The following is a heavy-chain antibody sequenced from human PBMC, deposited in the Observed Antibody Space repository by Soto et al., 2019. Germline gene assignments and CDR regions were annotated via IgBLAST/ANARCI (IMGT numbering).Heavy chain of an antibody. CDR1: GFTFSGYW. CDR3: ATAVRGSAWSY. D-gene: IGHD6-19*01. Sequence: EVKLEESGGGLVKTGGSLRLSCAVSGFTFSGYWMRWVRQSPGRGLEGVANIKDDGSQTYYVGSVRGRFTISRDNGQNSLYLHKNSLRVEDTAVYYCATAVRGSAWSYWGQGTLVTVSS. J-gene: IGHJ4*02. V-gene: IGHV3-7*01. CDR2: IKDDGSQT.